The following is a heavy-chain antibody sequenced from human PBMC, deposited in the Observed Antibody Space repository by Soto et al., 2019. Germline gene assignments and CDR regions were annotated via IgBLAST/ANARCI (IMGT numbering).Heavy chain of an antibody. V-gene: IGHV3-9*01. J-gene: IGHJ6*03. D-gene: IGHD2-2*01. CDR3: AKDGNIVVGPVALVAGHYYMDV. Sequence: EVQLVESGGGLVQPGRSLRLSCAASGFTFENYAMHWVRQGPGKGLEWVSGISWNSGYIGYADSVKGRFTISRDNAKNSLYLQMNSPRAEDTALYYCAKDGNIVVGPVALVAGHYYMDVWGKGTTVTVSS. CDR2: ISWNSGYI. CDR1: GFTFENYA.